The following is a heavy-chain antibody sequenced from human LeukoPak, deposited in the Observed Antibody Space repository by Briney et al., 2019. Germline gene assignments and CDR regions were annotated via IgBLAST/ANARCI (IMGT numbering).Heavy chain of an antibody. V-gene: IGHV3-11*06. Sequence: PGGSLRLSCAASGFTFSDYYMSWIRQAPGKGLEWVSYISSSSSYTNYADSVKGRFTISRDNAKNSLYLQMNSLRAEDTAVYYCARGNYDYVWGSYRYWGVDYWGQGTLVTVSS. CDR1: GFTFSDYY. CDR2: ISSSSSYT. J-gene: IGHJ4*02. CDR3: ARGNYDYVWGSYRYWGVDY. D-gene: IGHD3-16*02.